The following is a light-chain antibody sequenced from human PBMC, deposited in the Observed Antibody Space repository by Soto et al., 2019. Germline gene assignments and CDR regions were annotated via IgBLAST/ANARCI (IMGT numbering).Light chain of an antibody. CDR1: RSDVGNYNL. Sequence: QSVLTQPASVSGSPGQSITISCTGTRSDVGNYNLVSWYQQHPGKAPKLMMYEVNKRPSGVSNRFSGSKSGNTASLTISGLQTEDEADSYCCSYAGSDTWAFGGGTKLNVL. V-gene: IGLV2-23*02. CDR2: EVN. J-gene: IGLJ3*02. CDR3: CSYAGSDTWA.